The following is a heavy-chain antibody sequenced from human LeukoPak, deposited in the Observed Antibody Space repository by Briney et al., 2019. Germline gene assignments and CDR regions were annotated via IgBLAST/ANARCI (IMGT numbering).Heavy chain of an antibody. J-gene: IGHJ5*02. D-gene: IGHD6-13*01. V-gene: IGHV4-39*07. CDR2: IYYSGST. CDR3: ARELRRSAAAEA. CDR1: GGSLSSSSYY. Sequence: SETLSLTCTVSGGSLSSSSYYWGWIRQPPGKGLEWIGSIYYSGSTYYNPSLKSRVTISVDTSKNQFSLKLSSVTAADTAVYYCARELRRSAAAEAWGQGTLVTVSS.